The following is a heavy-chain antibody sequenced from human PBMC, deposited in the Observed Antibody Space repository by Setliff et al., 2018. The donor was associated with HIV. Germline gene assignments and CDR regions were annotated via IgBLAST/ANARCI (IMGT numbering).Heavy chain of an antibody. CDR1: GGSLTNYY. CDR2: IYHSGST. D-gene: IGHD1-26*01. Sequence: SETLSLTCTLYGGSLTNYYWTWIRQSPEKGLEWIIYHSGSTYYNPSLKSRVTISVDTSKNQFSLKLSSVTAADTAVYYCARQYADPESGILDAFDIWGQGTMVTVSS. CDR3: ARQYADPESGILDAFDI. V-gene: IGHV4-59*08. J-gene: IGHJ3*02.